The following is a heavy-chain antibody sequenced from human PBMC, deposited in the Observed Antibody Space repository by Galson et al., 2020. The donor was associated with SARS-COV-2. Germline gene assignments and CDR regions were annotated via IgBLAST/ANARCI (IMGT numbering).Heavy chain of an antibody. CDR1: GGSIKTYY. V-gene: IGHV4-59*08. J-gene: IGHJ6*02. CDR2: IYYTGST. CDR3: ARTMVVVSYHMDV. Sequence: ETSETLSLTCTVSGGSIKTYYWNWIRQPPGKVPEWIGFIYYTGSTNYNSNPKSRVTITVDTSENQVPLKLNSVTAADTAVYYCARTMVVVSYHMDVWGQGTAVAVSS. D-gene: IGHD3-22*01.